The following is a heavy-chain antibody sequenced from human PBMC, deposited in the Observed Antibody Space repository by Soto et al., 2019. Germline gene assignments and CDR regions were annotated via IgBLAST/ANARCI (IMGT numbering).Heavy chain of an antibody. CDR1: GYNFTSYE. CDR2: MNPNSGNT. V-gene: IGHV1-8*01. Sequence: HVQLVQSGAEVKKPGASVKVSCKASGYNFTSYEINWGRQATGQGLEWMGWMNPNSGNTGYAQKCQGRVTMTRNTSSSTAYMELSSLRSEDTAVYYCARERTGTTSMDVWGHGTTVTVSS. CDR3: ARERTGTTSMDV. D-gene: IGHD1-1*01. J-gene: IGHJ6*02.